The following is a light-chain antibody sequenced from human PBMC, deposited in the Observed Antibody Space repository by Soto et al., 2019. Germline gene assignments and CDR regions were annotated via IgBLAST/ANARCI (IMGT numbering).Light chain of an antibody. Sequence: EVVMTQSPATLSVSPGERATLSCGASQSVRSYLAWYQQKPGQAPRLPIHGASTRAPGIPARFSGSGSGTDFTLTISSLRSEDFAVYYCHQYDHWPQTFGQGTKVDIK. CDR2: GAS. V-gene: IGKV3-15*01. CDR1: QSVRSY. J-gene: IGKJ1*01. CDR3: HQYDHWPQT.